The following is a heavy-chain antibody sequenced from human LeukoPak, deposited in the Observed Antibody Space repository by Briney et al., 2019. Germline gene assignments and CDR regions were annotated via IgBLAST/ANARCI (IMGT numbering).Heavy chain of an antibody. D-gene: IGHD2-2*01. V-gene: IGHV3-23*01. Sequence: PGGSLRLSCAASGFTFSSYAMSWVRQAPGKGLEWVSAISGSVGSTYYADSVKGRFTISRDNAKNTLYLQMNSLRAGDTAVYYCARGPPIVVVPAAINVWGQGTTVTVSS. CDR3: ARGPPIVVVPAAINV. J-gene: IGHJ6*02. CDR2: ISGSVGST. CDR1: GFTFSSYA.